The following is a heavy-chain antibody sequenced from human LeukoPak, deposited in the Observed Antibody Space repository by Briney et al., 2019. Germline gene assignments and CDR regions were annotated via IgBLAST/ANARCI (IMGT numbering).Heavy chain of an antibody. Sequence: GGSLRLSCEASGFTFSTYGINWVRQAPGKGLEWVSAISGSGGSTYYADSVRGRFTISRDNSKNTLWLQMNSLRAEDTAVYYCARVGLSLAAAGTVDWYFDLWGRGTLVTVSS. J-gene: IGHJ2*01. CDR2: ISGSGGST. CDR1: GFTFSTYG. V-gene: IGHV3-23*01. D-gene: IGHD6-13*01. CDR3: ARVGLSLAAAGTVDWYFDL.